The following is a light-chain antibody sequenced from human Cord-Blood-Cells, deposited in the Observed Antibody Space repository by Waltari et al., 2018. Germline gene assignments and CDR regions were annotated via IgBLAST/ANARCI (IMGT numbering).Light chain of an antibody. CDR3: QQYGSSPT. V-gene: IGKV3-20*01. CDR2: GAS. J-gene: IGKJ1*01. Sequence: EIVLTQSPGTLSLSQGERATLSCRASQSVSSSYLAWYRQKPGQAPRLLIYGASSRATGIPDRFSGSGSGTDFTLTISRLEPEDFAVYYCQQYGSSPTFGQGTKVEIK. CDR1: QSVSSSY.